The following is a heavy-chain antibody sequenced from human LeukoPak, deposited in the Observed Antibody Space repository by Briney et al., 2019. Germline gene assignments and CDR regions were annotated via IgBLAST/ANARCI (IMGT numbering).Heavy chain of an antibody. D-gene: IGHD1-26*01. CDR2: ISAGGGLT. J-gene: IGHJ4*02. V-gene: IGHV3-23*01. CDR3: ARHATTREFDF. CDR1: GFTFSSYA. Sequence: GGSLRLSCAASGFTFSSYAMRWVRHAPGKGLEWVSAISAGGGLTNYADSVRGRFTISRDNSKNTVYLYMNSLRADDTAVYYCARHATTREFDFWGQGTLVTVSS.